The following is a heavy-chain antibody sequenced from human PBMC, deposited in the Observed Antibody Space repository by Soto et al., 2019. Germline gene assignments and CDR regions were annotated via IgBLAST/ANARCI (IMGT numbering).Heavy chain of an antibody. V-gene: IGHV3-30-3*01. J-gene: IGHJ4*02. CDR3: ARDKVSADFDY. CDR1: GFTFSSYA. CDR2: ISYDGSNK. Sequence: GGSLRLSCAASGFTFSSYAMHWVRQAPGKGLEWVAVISYDGSNKYYADSVKGRFTISRDNSKNTLYLQMNSLRAEDTAVYYCARDKVSADFDYWGQGTLVTVS. D-gene: IGHD3-10*01.